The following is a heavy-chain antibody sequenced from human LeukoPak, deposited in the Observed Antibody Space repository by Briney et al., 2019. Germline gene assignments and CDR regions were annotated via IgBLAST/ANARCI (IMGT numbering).Heavy chain of an antibody. V-gene: IGHV3-21*01. CDR3: ARAGGNHYFDY. Sequence: GGSLRLSCAASGFTFSSYSMNWVRQAPGKGLEWVSSISSSSYIYYADSVKGRFTISRDNAKNSLYLQMNSLRAEDTAVYYCARAGGNHYFDYWGQGTLVTVSS. D-gene: IGHD3-16*01. CDR2: ISSSSYI. J-gene: IGHJ4*02. CDR1: GFTFSSYS.